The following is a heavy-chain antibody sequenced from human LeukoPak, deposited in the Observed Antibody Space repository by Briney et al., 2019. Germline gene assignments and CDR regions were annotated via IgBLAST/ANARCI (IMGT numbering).Heavy chain of an antibody. V-gene: IGHV4-59*01. CDR1: GGSISSYY. D-gene: IGHD5-12*01. J-gene: IGHJ4*02. CDR3: ARDGYSGSDAL. CDR2: IYHSGST. Sequence: SETLSLTCTVSGGSISSYYWTWIRQPPGKGLEWIGYIYHSGSTNYNPSLKSRVTISVDTSQNQFSLKLSSVTAADTAVYYCARDGYSGSDALWGQGTLVTVSS.